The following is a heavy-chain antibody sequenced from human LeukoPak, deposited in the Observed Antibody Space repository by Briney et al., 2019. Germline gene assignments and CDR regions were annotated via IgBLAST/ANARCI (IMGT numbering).Heavy chain of an antibody. D-gene: IGHD1-26*01. Sequence: PSETLSLTCAVYGGSFSGYYWSWIRQPPGKGLEWIGEINHSGSTNYNPSLQSRVTISVDTSKNQFSLKLSSVTAADTAVYYCARQWELLRYFDYWGQGTLVTVSS. V-gene: IGHV4-34*01. CDR1: GGSFSGYY. CDR3: ARQWELLRYFDY. CDR2: INHSGST. J-gene: IGHJ4*02.